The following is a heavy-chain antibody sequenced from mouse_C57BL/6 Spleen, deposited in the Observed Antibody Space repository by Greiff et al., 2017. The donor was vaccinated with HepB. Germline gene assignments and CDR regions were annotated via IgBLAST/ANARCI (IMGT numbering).Heavy chain of an antibody. V-gene: IGHV1-15*01. Sequence: QVQLKESGAELVRPGASVTLSCKASGYTFTDYEMHWVKQTPVHGLEWIGAIDPETGGTAYNQKFKGKAILTADKSSSTAYMELRSLTSEDSAVYYCTRSDDGYYGYWFAYWGQGTLVTVSA. CDR2: IDPETGGT. CDR1: GYTFTDYE. D-gene: IGHD2-3*01. J-gene: IGHJ3*01. CDR3: TRSDDGYYGYWFAY.